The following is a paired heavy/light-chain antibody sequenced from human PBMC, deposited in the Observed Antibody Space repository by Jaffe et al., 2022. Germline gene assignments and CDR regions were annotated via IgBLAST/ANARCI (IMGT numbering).Light chain of an antibody. Sequence: QSALTQPASVSGSPGQSITISCTGTSSDVGGYKYVSWYQQHPGKAPKLMIYEVSNRPSGVSNRFSGSKSGNTASLTISGLQAEDEADYYCSSHSTRITPCVLFGGGTKLTVL. V-gene: IGLV2-14*01. CDR3: SSHSTRITPCVL. J-gene: IGLJ2*01. CDR1: SSDVGGYKY. CDR2: EVS.
Heavy chain of an antibody. CDR1: GGSISSTTYY. J-gene: IGHJ4*02. Sequence: QLQLQESGPGLVKPSETLSLTCTVSGGSISSTTYYWAWIRQPPGKGLEWIGSVRYDGTTFYKPSLKSRVTISVDTSKNQFSLNLSSVTAADTAVYYCAREYYSSPDYWGQGTLVTVSS. V-gene: IGHV4-39*02. D-gene: IGHD3-10*01. CDR3: AREYYSSPDY. CDR2: VRYDGTT.